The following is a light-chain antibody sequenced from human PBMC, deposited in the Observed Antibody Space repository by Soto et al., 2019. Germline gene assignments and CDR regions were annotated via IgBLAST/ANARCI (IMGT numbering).Light chain of an antibody. CDR3: QQRSNWPRT. CDR2: GAS. Sequence: EIVLTQSPCTLSWSAGERATLSCRASQSVSSSYLAWYQQKTGQAPRLLIYGASTRATGIPARFSGSGSGTDFNLTISSLEPEDFAVYYCQQRSNWPRTFGQGTKVDIK. CDR1: QSVSSSY. V-gene: IGKV3D-20*02. J-gene: IGKJ1*01.